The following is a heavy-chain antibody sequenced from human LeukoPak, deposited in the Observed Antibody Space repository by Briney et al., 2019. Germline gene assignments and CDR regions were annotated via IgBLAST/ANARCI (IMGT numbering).Heavy chain of an antibody. J-gene: IGHJ4*02. Sequence: ASVKVSCKASGYTFTGYYMHWVRQAPGQGLEWMGWINPNSGGTNYAQKFQGRVTMTRDTSISTAYMELSRLRSDDTAVYYSARDRAVAGTGNYFDFWGQGTLVTVSS. CDR3: ARDRAVAGTGNYFDF. CDR1: GYTFTGYY. CDR2: INPNSGGT. V-gene: IGHV1-2*02. D-gene: IGHD6-19*01.